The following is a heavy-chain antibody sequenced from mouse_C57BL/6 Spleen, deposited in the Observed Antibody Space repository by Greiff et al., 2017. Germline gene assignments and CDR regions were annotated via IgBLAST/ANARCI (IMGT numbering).Heavy chain of an antibody. CDR1: GYAFTNYL. CDR2: INPGSGGT. D-gene: IGHD1-1*01. CDR3: ARRAYYYGSSYDYAMDY. V-gene: IGHV1-54*01. J-gene: IGHJ4*01. Sequence: VQLQQSGAELVRPGTSVKVSCKASGYAFTNYLIEWVKQRPGQGLEWIGVINPGSGGTNYNEKFKGKATLTADKSSSTAYMQLSSLTSEDSAVYFCARRAYYYGSSYDYAMDYWGQGTSVTVSS.